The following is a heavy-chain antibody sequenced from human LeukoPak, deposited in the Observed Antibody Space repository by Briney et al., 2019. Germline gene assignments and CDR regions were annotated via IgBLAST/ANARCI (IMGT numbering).Heavy chain of an antibody. Sequence: PGGSLRLSCVASGFTFSSYSMNWVRQSPGKGLEWVSYISSSSNTIYYADSVKGRFTISRDNANNSLYLQMKSLRAEDTAVYYCARDGFDFWSGYPTTVDYWGQGTLVTVSS. CDR2: ISSSSNTI. J-gene: IGHJ4*02. CDR1: GFTFSSYS. CDR3: ARDGFDFWSGYPTTVDY. D-gene: IGHD3-3*01. V-gene: IGHV3-48*01.